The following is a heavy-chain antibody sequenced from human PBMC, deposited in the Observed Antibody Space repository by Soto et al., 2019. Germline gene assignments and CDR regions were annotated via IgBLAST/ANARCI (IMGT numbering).Heavy chain of an antibody. V-gene: IGHV3-23*01. CDR2: ISGSGGST. J-gene: IGHJ6*02. CDR3: AKDSSAAASHYYYYYGMDV. D-gene: IGHD6-13*01. CDR1: GFTFSSYA. Sequence: GGSLRLSCAASGFTFSSYAMGWVRQAPGKGLEWVSAISGSGGSTYYADSVKGRFTISRDNSKNTLYLQMNSLRAEDTAVYYCAKDSSAAASHYYYYYGMDVWGQGTTVTVSS.